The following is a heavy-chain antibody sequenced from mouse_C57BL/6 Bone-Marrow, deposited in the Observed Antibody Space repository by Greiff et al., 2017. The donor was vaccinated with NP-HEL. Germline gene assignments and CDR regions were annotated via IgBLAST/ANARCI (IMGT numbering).Heavy chain of an antibody. CDR1: GYTFTSYW. J-gene: IGHJ4*01. D-gene: IGHD1-1*02. CDR3: TREDYDAMDY. Sequence: VQLKHSGTVLARPGASVKMSCKTSGYTFTSYWMHWVKQRPGQGLEWIGAIYPGNSDTSYNQKFKGKAKLTAVTSASTAYMELSSLTNEDSAVYYCTREDYDAMDYWGQGTSVTVSS. CDR2: IYPGNSDT. V-gene: IGHV1-5*01.